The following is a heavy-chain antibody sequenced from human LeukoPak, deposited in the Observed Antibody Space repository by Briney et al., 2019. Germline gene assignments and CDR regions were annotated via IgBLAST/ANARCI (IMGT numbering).Heavy chain of an antibody. CDR1: GGSFSGYY. CDR2: INHSGST. Sequence: SETLSLTCAVYGGSFSGYYWSWIRQPPGKGLEWIGEINHSGSTNYNPSLKSRVTISVDTSKNQFSLKLSSVTAADTAVYYCARYTYGWFDPWGQGTLVTVSS. D-gene: IGHD2-8*01. CDR3: ARYTYGWFDP. J-gene: IGHJ5*02. V-gene: IGHV4-34*01.